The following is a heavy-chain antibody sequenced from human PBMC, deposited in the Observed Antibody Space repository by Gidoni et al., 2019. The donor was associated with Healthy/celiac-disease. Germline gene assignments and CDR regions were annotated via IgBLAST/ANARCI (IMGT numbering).Heavy chain of an antibody. Sequence: GTFSSYTISCLRQAPGQGLEWMGRSIPILGIANYAQKFQGRVTITADKSTSTAYMELSSLRSEDTAVYYCARDFANAYTGYSSSWDYYYGMDVWGQGTTVTVSS. CDR2: SIPILGIA. CDR1: GTFSSYT. J-gene: IGHJ6*02. V-gene: IGHV1-69*04. D-gene: IGHD6-13*01. CDR3: ARDFANAYTGYSSSWDYYYGMDV.